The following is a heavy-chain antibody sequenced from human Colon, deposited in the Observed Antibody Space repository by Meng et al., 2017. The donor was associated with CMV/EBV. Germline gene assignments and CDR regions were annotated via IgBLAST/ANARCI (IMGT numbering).Heavy chain of an antibody. CDR1: GYTFTSNA. Sequence: VHLVQSGSAGKNYRASVKVSCKASGYTFTSNAINWVRQATGQGLEWMGWMKPNSGDTGYAPNFQGRITMTRNTSINTAYMELRSLTNEDTAIYYCARGIPDFWGQGTLVTVSS. V-gene: IGHV1-8*01. D-gene: IGHD3/OR15-3a*01. CDR2: MKPNSGDT. CDR3: ARGIPDF. J-gene: IGHJ4*02.